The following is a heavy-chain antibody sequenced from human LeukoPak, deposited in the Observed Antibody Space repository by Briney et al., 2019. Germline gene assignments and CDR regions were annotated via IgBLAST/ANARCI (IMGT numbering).Heavy chain of an antibody. CDR1: GGSISSSSYY. Sequence: SETLSLTCTVSGGSISSSSYYWGWIRQPPGKGLEWIGSIYYSGSTYYNPSLKSRVTISVDTSKNQFSLKLSSVTAADTAVYYCARHGTPLRYGSGNYYKGAPFDYWGQGTLVTVSS. D-gene: IGHD3-10*01. CDR2: IYYSGST. J-gene: IGHJ4*02. V-gene: IGHV4-39*01. CDR3: ARHGTPLRYGSGNYYKGAPFDY.